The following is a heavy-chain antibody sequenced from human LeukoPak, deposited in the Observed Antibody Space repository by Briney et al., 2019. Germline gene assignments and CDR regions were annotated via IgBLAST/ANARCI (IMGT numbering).Heavy chain of an antibody. CDR2: ISGSGGST. CDR3: AREEHYRRYFAL. J-gene: IGHJ2*01. D-gene: IGHD3-16*02. CDR1: GFTFSSYG. V-gene: IGHV3-23*01. Sequence: GGSLRLSCAASGFTFSSYGMSWARQAPGKGLEWVSAISGSGGSTYYADSVKGRFTISRDNSKNTLYLQMNTLRAEDTAVYFCAREEHYRRYFALWGRGTLVTVSS.